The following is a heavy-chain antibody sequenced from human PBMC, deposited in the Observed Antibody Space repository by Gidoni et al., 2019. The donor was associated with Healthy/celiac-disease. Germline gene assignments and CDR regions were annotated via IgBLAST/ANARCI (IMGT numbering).Heavy chain of an antibody. D-gene: IGHD3-16*01. CDR1: GGSLSSGGYY. CDR3: ARGGTAGLGGLHY. V-gene: IGHV4-31*03. Sequence: QVQLQESGPGLVKPSPTLSLTCTVSGGSLSSGGYYWSGSRQHPGKGLEWIGYIYYSGSTHYKPSLKSRVTISGDTSKNQFALKLCSVTAADTAVYYCARGGTAGLGGLHYWGQGTLVTVSS. CDR2: IYYSGST. J-gene: IGHJ4*02.